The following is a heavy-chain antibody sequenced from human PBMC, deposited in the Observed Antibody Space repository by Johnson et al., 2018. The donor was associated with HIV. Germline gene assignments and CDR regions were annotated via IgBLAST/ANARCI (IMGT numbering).Heavy chain of an antibody. J-gene: IGHJ3*02. V-gene: IGHV3-33*06. D-gene: IGHD1-26*01. Sequence: VQPGRSLRLSCAASGFSLITHDFLWVRQAPGRGLECLALTFYGGSEKYYEASVHGRFTLSRDNSKNTLYLQMNSLRAEDTAVYYCAKERSGSYSGADAFDIWGQGTMVTVSS. CDR2: TFYGGSEK. CDR1: GFSLITHD. CDR3: AKERSGSYSGADAFDI.